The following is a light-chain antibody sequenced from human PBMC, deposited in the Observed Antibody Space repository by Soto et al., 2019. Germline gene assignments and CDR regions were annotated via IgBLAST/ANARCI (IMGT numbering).Light chain of an antibody. J-gene: IGLJ3*02. CDR3: CSHAGGDTWV. CDR1: SRDVGAYNY. V-gene: IGLV2-11*01. Sequence: QSALSQPRSMSESPGQSVTISCSGTSRDVGAYNYVSWFQHHPGKAPKLIIYDVTRRPSGVPDRFSGSKSGNTASLTISGLQTEDEADYFCCSHAGGDTWVFGGGTKLTVL. CDR2: DVT.